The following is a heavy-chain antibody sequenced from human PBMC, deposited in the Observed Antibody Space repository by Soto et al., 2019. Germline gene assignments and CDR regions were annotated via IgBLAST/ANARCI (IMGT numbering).Heavy chain of an antibody. CDR1: GYSITNNG. Sequence: QVRLVQSRGGVVQPGRSLTLSCAASGYSITNNGMHWVRQAPGKGLEWVALIWAHGTDQYYADSVKGRFTVSRDTSTNTVYLQMNSLRAEDTARYYCGKDIRSGSIDYWGQGTLVTVSS. D-gene: IGHD1-1*01. CDR2: IWAHGTDQ. CDR3: GKDIRSGSIDY. V-gene: IGHV3-33*06. J-gene: IGHJ4*02.